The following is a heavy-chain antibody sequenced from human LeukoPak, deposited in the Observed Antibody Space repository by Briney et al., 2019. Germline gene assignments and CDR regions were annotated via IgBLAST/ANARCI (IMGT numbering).Heavy chain of an antibody. CDR3: ARGRLALYFGDDF. CDR1: GFTFSSYE. V-gene: IGHV3-48*03. CDR2: ISTSGSTT. Sequence: GGSLRLSCAASGFTFSSYEMNWVRQAPGKGLEWVSYISTSGSTTYYADSVKGRFTISRDNAKNSLFLQMNSLRAEDTAVYYCARGRLALYFGDDFWGQGPLVTVSS. D-gene: IGHD3-10*01. J-gene: IGHJ4*02.